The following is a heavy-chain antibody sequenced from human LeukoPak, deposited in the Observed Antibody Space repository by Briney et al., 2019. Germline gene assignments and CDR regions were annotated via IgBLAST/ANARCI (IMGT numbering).Heavy chain of an antibody. J-gene: IGHJ4*02. CDR1: GGSISSHY. D-gene: IGHD3-22*01. V-gene: IGHV4-59*11. CDR3: ARSLNYDTSGYYLYFDF. CDR2: IFYNGTT. Sequence: SETLSLTCSVSGGSISSHYWTWIRQPPGKGLEWIGYIFYNGTTKYNPSLKGRVTTSVDTSRKQFSLHLSSVTAADTAVYYCARSLNYDTSGYYLYFDFWGQGALVTVSS.